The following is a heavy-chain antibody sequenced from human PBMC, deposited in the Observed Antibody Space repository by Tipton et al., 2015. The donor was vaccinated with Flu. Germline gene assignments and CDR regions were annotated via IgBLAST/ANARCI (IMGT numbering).Heavy chain of an antibody. Sequence: LRLSCAVYGGSFSGYYWSWIRQPPGKGLEWIGEINHSGSTNYNPSLKSRVTISVDTSKNQFSLKLSSVTAADTAVYYCARGDYYYYYGMDVWGQGTTVTVSS. V-gene: IGHV4-34*01. J-gene: IGHJ6*02. CDR1: GGSFSGYY. CDR2: INHSGST. CDR3: ARGDYYYYYGMDV.